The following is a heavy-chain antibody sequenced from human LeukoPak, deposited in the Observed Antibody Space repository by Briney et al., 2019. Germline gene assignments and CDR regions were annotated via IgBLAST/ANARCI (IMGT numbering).Heavy chain of an antibody. V-gene: IGHV1-2*02. J-gene: IGHJ4*02. Sequence: GASVKVSCEASGYTFTGYYMHWVRQAPGQGLKWMGWINPNTGGTNYAQNFQGRVTMTRDTSISTAYMELSRLKSDDTAVYYCARGPTVTTDYWGQGTLVTVSS. CDR2: INPNTGGT. D-gene: IGHD4-17*01. CDR3: ARGPTVTTDY. CDR1: GYTFTGYY.